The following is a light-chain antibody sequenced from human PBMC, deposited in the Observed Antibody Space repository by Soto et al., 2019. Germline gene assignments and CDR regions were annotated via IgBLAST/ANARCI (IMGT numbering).Light chain of an antibody. CDR3: LQDHNYPLT. V-gene: IGKV3-15*01. J-gene: IGKJ4*01. Sequence: EIVMTQSPATLSVSPGERATLSCRASQSVSSNLAWYQQKPGQAPRLLIYGASTRATGIPARFSGSGSGTEFTLTISSLQPEDFATYYCLQDHNYPLTFGGGTKVEIK. CDR2: GAS. CDR1: QSVSSN.